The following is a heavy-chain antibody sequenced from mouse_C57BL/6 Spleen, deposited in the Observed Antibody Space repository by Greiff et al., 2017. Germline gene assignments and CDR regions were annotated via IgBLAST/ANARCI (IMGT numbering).Heavy chain of an antibody. D-gene: IGHD1-1*01. V-gene: IGHV1-64*01. CDR2: IHPTSGST. J-gene: IGHJ1*03. CDR3: APTTVVAPHWYFDV. CDR1: GYTFTSYW. Sequence: QVQLQQPGAELVKPGASVKLSCKASGYTFTSYWMHWVKQRPGQGLEWIGMIHPTSGSTNYNAKFKSKATLTVDKYSSTAYMQLSSLTSEDSAVYYCAPTTVVAPHWYFDVWGTGTTVTVSS.